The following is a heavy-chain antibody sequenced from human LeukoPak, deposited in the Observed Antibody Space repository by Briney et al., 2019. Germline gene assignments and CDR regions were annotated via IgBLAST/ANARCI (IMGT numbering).Heavy chain of an antibody. J-gene: IGHJ4*02. D-gene: IGHD6-19*01. V-gene: IGHV4-59*08. CDR1: GGSISVYY. Sequence: KPSETLSLTCTISGGSISVYYWSWIQQPPGKGLEWIGYISNTGDTKNNPSLKSRVAMSLDTSKSQLSLHLSSVTAADTAVYFCARYSGGWPYYFDYWGQGALVTVSS. CDR2: ISNTGDT. CDR3: ARYSGGWPYYFDY.